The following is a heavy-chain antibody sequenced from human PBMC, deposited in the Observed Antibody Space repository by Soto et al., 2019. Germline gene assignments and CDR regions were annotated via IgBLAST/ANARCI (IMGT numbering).Heavy chain of an antibody. D-gene: IGHD2-15*01. CDR2: ISNRGDT. J-gene: IGHJ3*02. V-gene: IGHV3-66*01. CDR3: AREPRYCRGGSCSITGDAYDI. CDR1: GFIVSDTY. Sequence: EVQLVESGGGLVQPGGFLRLSCTASGFIVSDTYVNWVHQAPGKGLEWVSVISNRGDTHYADSVRGRFSLSRDISDNTLHLQMNNLRVEDTAVYYCAREPRYCRGGSCSITGDAYDIWGQGTMVTVSS.